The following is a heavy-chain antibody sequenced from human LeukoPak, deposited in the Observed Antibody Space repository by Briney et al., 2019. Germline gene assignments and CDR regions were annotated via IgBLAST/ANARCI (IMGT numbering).Heavy chain of an antibody. V-gene: IGHV4-59*01. CDR2: IYYSGST. D-gene: IGHD6-19*01. J-gene: IGHJ5*02. CDR1: GGSISSYY. CDR3: ARDPGIAVAGWWFDP. Sequence: PSETLSLTCTVSGGSISSYYWSWIRQPPGKGLEWIGYIYYSGSTNYNPSLKSRVTISVDTSKNQFSLKLSSVTAADTAVYYCARDPGIAVAGWWFDPWGQGTLVTVSS.